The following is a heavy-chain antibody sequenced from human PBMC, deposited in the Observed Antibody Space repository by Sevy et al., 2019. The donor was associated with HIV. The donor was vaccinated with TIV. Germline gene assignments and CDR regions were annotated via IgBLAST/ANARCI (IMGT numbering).Heavy chain of an antibody. Sequence: ASVKVSCKASGYTFSSYGISWVRQAPGQGLEWMGWIGAYNGNIKYSQKFQGRVTMTTDTSTTKVYMELRSPRSVDTAVYYCARCLGGLRPWEYNWFDPWGQGTLVTVSS. J-gene: IGHJ5*02. D-gene: IGHD1-26*01. CDR3: ARCLGGLRPWEYNWFDP. CDR2: IGAYNGNI. V-gene: IGHV1-18*01. CDR1: GYTFSSYG.